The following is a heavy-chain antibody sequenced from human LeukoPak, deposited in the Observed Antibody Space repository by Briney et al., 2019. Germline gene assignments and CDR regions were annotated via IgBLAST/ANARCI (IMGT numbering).Heavy chain of an antibody. Sequence: PGGSLRLSCAASGFSFSSYSMNWVRQAPGKGLEWVSSISSGSKYIYNADSLKGRFTISRDNAKNSLYLQMNSLRAEDTAVYYCARAPSYSYGSMDFWGQGTLVIVSS. D-gene: IGHD5-18*01. CDR3: ARAPSYSYGSMDF. CDR1: GFSFSSYS. CDR2: ISSGSKYI. V-gene: IGHV3-21*01. J-gene: IGHJ4*02.